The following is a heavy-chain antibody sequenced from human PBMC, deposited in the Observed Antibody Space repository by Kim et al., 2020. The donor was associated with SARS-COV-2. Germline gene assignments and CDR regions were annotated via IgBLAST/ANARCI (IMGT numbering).Heavy chain of an antibody. J-gene: IGHJ4*02. CDR3: ARVAGYCSSTSCYRGYHFDY. V-gene: IGHV3-53*04. Sequence: RFTISRHNSKNTLYLQMNSLRAEDTAVYYCARVAGYCSSTSCYRGYHFDYWGQGTLVTVSS. D-gene: IGHD2-2*01.